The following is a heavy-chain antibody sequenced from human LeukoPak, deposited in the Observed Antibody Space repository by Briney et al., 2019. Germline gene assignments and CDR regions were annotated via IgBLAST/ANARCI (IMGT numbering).Heavy chain of an antibody. J-gene: IGHJ6*03. Sequence: ASVKVSCKASGYTFTSYGISWVRQAPGQGLEWMGWISAYNGNTNYARKIQGRVTMATDTSTSTAYMEMRSLRSEDTAVYYCARRGGKNYGDYVVYYYYMDVWGKGTTVTVSS. CDR1: GYTFTSYG. D-gene: IGHD4-17*01. CDR2: ISAYNGNT. V-gene: IGHV1-18*01. CDR3: ARRGGKNYGDYVVYYYYMDV.